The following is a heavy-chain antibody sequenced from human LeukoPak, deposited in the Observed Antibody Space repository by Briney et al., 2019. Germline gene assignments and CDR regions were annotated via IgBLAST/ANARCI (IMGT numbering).Heavy chain of an antibody. J-gene: IGHJ5*02. CDR1: GGSISSYY. D-gene: IGHD2-2*01. V-gene: IGHV4-59*01. Sequence: SETLSLTCSVSGGSISSYYWSWIRQPPGKGLEWIGSVYQSGSTNYNPSLKSRVTMSVDTSKNQFSLKLRSVTAADTAVYYCANGGYCSSSSCYPKWFDPWGQGTLVAVSS. CDR3: ANGGYCSSSSCYPKWFDP. CDR2: VYQSGST.